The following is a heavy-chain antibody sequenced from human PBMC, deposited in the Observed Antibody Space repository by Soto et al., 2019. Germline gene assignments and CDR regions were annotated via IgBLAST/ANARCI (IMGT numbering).Heavy chain of an antibody. V-gene: IGHV4-59*01. D-gene: IGHD3-22*01. J-gene: IGHJ4*02. CDR1: GGSISSYY. CDR2: IYYSGST. Sequence: QVQLQESGPGLVKPSETLSLTYTVSGGSISSYYWSWIRQPPGKGLEWIGYIYYSGSTNYNPSLKSRVTISVDTSKNQFSLKLSSVTAADTAVYYCARSLYYYDSSGYYAYYFDYWGQGTLVTVSS. CDR3: ARSLYYYDSSGYYAYYFDY.